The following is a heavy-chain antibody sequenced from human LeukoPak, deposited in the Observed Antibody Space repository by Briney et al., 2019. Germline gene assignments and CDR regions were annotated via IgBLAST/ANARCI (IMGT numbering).Heavy chain of an antibody. V-gene: IGHV3-23*01. CDR1: GFTFSSFA. CDR2: ISTGGGTT. J-gene: IGHJ4*02. CDR3: AKVYSSSWTPFDY. D-gene: IGHD6-13*01. Sequence: PGGSLRLSCAASGFTFSSFAMSWVRQAPGKGLEWVSAISTGGGTTQYADSVKGRFTISRDNSKNTLYLQMNSLRAEDTAVYYCAKVYSSSWTPFDYWGQGTLVTVSS.